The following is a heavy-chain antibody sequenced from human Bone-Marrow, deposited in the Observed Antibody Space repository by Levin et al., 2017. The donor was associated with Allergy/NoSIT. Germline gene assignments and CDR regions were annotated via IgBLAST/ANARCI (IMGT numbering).Heavy chain of an antibody. CDR2: ISSSGV. Sequence: GGSLRLSCAASGFIFRDYFMTWIRQAPGKGLEWLSYISSSGVYYADSVKGRFAISRDNAKNSVYLQLNGLRDEDTAVYYCARGGGSTSSRDWFDSWSQGTLVTVSS. J-gene: IGHJ5*01. CDR3: ARGGGSTSSRDWFDS. CDR1: GFIFRDYF. D-gene: IGHD6-6*01. V-gene: IGHV3-11*01.